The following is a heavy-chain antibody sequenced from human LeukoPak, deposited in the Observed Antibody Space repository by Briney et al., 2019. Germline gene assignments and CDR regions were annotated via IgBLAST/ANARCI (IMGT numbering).Heavy chain of an antibody. D-gene: IGHD3-10*01. CDR3: ARSLHYYGSGSWRINWFDP. J-gene: IGHJ5*02. Sequence: SETLSLTCTVSGVSISIYYWSWVRQPPGKGLEWIGEIYHSGSTNYNPSLKSRVTISVDKSKNQFSLKLSSVTAADTAVYYCARSLHYYGSGSWRINWFDPWGQGTLVTVSS. CDR1: GVSISIYYW. CDR2: IYHSGST. V-gene: IGHV4-59*12.